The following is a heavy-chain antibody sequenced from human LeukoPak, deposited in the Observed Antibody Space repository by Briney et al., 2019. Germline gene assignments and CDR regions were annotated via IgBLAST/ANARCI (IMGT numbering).Heavy chain of an antibody. Sequence: GGSLRLSCAASGFTFSSYAMRWVRQAPGKGLEWVAVISYDGSNKYYADSVKGRFTISRDNSKNTLYLQMNSLRAEDTAVYYCARPAMVRGVKGRYNWFDPWGQGTLVTVSS. J-gene: IGHJ5*02. CDR2: ISYDGSNK. CDR3: ARPAMVRGVKGRYNWFDP. V-gene: IGHV3-30-3*01. CDR1: GFTFSSYA. D-gene: IGHD3-10*01.